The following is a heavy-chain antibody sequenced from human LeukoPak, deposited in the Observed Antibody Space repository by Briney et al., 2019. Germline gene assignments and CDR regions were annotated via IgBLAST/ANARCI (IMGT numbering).Heavy chain of an antibody. D-gene: IGHD2-2*01. CDR2: IIPILGIA. Sequence: AASVKVSCKASGGTFSSYAISWVRQAPGQGREWMGRIIPILGIANYAQKFQGRVTITADKSTSTAYMELRSLRSEDTAVYYCARVGWRDIVVVPAAMRGYYFDYWGQGTLVTVSS. V-gene: IGHV1-69*04. J-gene: IGHJ4*02. CDR1: GGTFSSYA. CDR3: ARVGWRDIVVVPAAMRGYYFDY.